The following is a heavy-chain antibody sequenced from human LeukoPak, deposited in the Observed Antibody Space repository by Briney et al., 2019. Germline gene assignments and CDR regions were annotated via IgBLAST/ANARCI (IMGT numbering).Heavy chain of an antibody. CDR1: GDSVSSNSAA. V-gene: IGHV6-1*01. CDR3: ARGPGYFQH. Sequence: SGPTLVNPSQTLSLTCAISGDSVSSNSAAWNWIRQFPSRGLEWLGRTYYKSKWFSRYAVSVKSRITINADTSKNQFSLQLNSVTPDDTAVYYCARGPGYFQHWGQGTLVTVSS. CDR2: TYYKSKWFS. J-gene: IGHJ1*01.